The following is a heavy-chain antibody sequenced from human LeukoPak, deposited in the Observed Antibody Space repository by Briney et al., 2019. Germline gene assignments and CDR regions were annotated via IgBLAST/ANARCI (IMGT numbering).Heavy chain of an antibody. Sequence: ASVKVSCKASGYTFTGYYMHWVRQAPGQGLEWMGWMNPNSGNTGYAQKFQGRVTMTRNTSISTAYMELSSLRSEDTAVYYCARGAHYDSSGYYSDYYYYYMDVWGKGTTVTISS. V-gene: IGHV1-8*02. D-gene: IGHD3-22*01. CDR3: ARGAHYDSSGYYSDYYYYYMDV. CDR1: GYTFTGYY. CDR2: MNPNSGNT. J-gene: IGHJ6*03.